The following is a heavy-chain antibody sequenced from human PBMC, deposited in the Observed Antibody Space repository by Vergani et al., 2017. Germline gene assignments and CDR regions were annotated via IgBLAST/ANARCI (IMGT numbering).Heavy chain of an antibody. CDR3: ARHSGGSSHDYYYYYMDV. D-gene: IGHD1-26*01. J-gene: IGHJ6*03. V-gene: IGHV4-38-2*01. CDR2: IYHSGST. CDR1: GYSISSGYY. Sequence: QVQLQESGPGLVKPSETLSLTCAVSGYSISSGYYWGWIRQPPGKGLEWIGSIYHSGSTYYNPSLKSRVTISVDTSKNQFSLKLSSVTAADTAVYYWARHSGGSSHDYYYYYMDVWGKGTTVTVSS.